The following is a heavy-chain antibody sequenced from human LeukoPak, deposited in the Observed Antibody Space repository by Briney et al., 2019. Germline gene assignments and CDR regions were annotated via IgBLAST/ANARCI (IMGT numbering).Heavy chain of an antibody. CDR2: IDYSGST. D-gene: IGHD3-10*01. CDR1: GGSISSYY. Sequence: SETLSLTCTVSGGSISSYYWNWIRQPPGKGLEWIGYIDYSGSTNYNPSLKSRVTVSVDTSKNQFSLELSSVTAADTAVYYCARDPKGSGSYYTWFDPWGQGTLVTVSS. J-gene: IGHJ5*02. CDR3: ARDPKGSGSYYTWFDP. V-gene: IGHV4-59*01.